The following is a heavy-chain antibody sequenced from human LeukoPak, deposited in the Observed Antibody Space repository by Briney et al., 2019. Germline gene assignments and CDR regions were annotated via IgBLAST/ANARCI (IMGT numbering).Heavy chain of an antibody. CDR3: ASTAYYYDSMGPFDY. J-gene: IGHJ4*02. CDR1: GYTFTGYY. CDR2: INPSGGST. D-gene: IGHD3-22*01. Sequence: ASVKVSCKASGYTFTGYYMHWVRQAPGQGLEWMGIINPSGGSTSYAQKFQGRVTMTRDTSTSTVYMELSSLRSEDTAVYYCASTAYYYDSMGPFDYWGQGTLVTVSS. V-gene: IGHV1-46*01.